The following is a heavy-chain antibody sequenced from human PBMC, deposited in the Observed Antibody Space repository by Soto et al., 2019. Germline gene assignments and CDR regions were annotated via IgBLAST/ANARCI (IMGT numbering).Heavy chain of an antibody. J-gene: IGHJ4*02. V-gene: IGHV1-69*01. Sequence: QVQLVQSGAEVKKPGSSVKVSCKASGGTFSSYAISWVRQAPGQGLEWMGGIIPIFGTANYAQKFQGSVTITADESTSTADMELSSLRSEDTAVYYCARGGGTGSSGWEADFYYWGQGTLVTFSS. D-gene: IGHD6-19*01. CDR1: GGTFSSYA. CDR3: ARGGGTGSSGWEADFYY. CDR2: IIPIFGTA.